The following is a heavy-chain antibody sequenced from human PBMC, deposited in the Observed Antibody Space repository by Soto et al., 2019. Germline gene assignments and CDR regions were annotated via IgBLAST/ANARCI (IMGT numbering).Heavy chain of an antibody. V-gene: IGHV4-31*02. J-gene: IGHJ4*02. CDR3: ARVRSRYYDSSGSYFDY. CDR1: GGSISSGGYY. CDR2: IYYSGST. D-gene: IGHD3-22*01. Sequence: TVSGGSISSGGYYWSWIRKHPGKGLEWIGYIYYSGSTYYNPSLKSRVTISVDTSKNQFSLKLSSVTAADTAVYYCARVRSRYYDSSGSYFDYWGQGTLVTVSS.